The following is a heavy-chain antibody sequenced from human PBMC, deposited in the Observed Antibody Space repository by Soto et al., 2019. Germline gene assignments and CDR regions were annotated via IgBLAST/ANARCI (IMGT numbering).Heavy chain of an antibody. D-gene: IGHD3-10*01. CDR1: GFTFSSYG. V-gene: IGHV3-33*01. CDR3: ASSSITMVRGVMSDAFDI. J-gene: IGHJ3*02. CDR2: IRYDGSNK. Sequence: LRLSCAASGFTFSSYGMHWVRQAPGKGLEWVAVIRYDGSNKYYADSVKGRFTISRDNSKNTLYLQMNSLRAEDTAVYYCASSSITMVRGVMSDAFDIWCPGTMLTVSS.